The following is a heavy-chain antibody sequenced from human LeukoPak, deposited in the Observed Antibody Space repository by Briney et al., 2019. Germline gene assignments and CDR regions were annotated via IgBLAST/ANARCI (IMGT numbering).Heavy chain of an antibody. J-gene: IGHJ6*03. CDR2: IYTSGRT. CDR1: GGSISSYY. D-gene: IGHD2-21*01. V-gene: IGHV4-4*07. CDR3: ARDVRYCGGDCYSASGYYYYYMDV. Sequence: PSETLSLTCTVSGGSISSYYWSWIRQPAGKGLEWIGRIYTSGRTNYNPSLKSRVTMSVDTSKNQFSLKLSSVTAADTAVYYCARDVRYCGGDCYSASGYYYYYMDVWGKGTTVTVSS.